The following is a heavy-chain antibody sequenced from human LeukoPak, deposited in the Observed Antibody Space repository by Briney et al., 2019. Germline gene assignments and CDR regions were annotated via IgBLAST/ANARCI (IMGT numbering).Heavy chain of an antibody. Sequence: GGSLRLSCAASGFTFSNYWMYWVRQAPGKGLEWVAFIRYDGSNKYYADSVKGRFTISRDNSKNTLYLQMNSLRAEDTAVYYCAKEGYYGSGSSYDYWGQGTLVTVSS. CDR3: AKEGYYGSGSSYDY. V-gene: IGHV3-30*02. CDR2: IRYDGSNK. D-gene: IGHD3-10*01. J-gene: IGHJ4*02. CDR1: GFTFSNYW.